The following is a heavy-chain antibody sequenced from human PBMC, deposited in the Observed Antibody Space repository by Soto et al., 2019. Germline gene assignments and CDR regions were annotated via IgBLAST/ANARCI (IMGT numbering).Heavy chain of an antibody. V-gene: IGHV1-69*01. D-gene: IGHD2-2*01. J-gene: IGHJ6*02. CDR3: ARSQGSSTSLEIYYYYYYGMDV. CDR2: IIPISGTA. CDR1: GGTFSSYA. Sequence: QVQLRQSGAEVKKPGSSVKVSGKASGGTFSSYAISWVRQAPGQGLEWMGGIIPISGTANYAEKFQGRLTITADESTSTAYMELRSLRSEETAVYYCARSQGSSTSLEIYYYYYYGMDVWGQGTTVTVSS.